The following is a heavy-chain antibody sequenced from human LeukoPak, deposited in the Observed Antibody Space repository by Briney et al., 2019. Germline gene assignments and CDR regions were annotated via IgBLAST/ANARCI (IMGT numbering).Heavy chain of an antibody. CDR2: INPSGGST. CDR3: ARGFGGYYDSSGYYYTPKGMDV. J-gene: IGHJ6*03. CDR1: GYTFTSYY. V-gene: IGHV1-46*01. Sequence: GASVKVSCKASGYTFTSYYMHWVRQAPGQGLEWMGIINPSGGSTSYAQKFQGRVTMTRDMSTSTAYMELSSLRSEDTAVYYCARGFGGYYDSSGYYYTPKGMDVWGKGTTVTVSS. D-gene: IGHD3-22*01.